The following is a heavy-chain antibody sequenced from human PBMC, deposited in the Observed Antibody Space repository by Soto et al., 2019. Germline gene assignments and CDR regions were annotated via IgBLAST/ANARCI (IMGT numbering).Heavy chain of an antibody. J-gene: IGHJ4*02. V-gene: IGHV3-74*01. D-gene: IGHD5-12*01. CDR2: ISPDGSDV. CDR3: ACWGHIVPVATSDFDR. CDR1: GFPFTNYW. Sequence: PGWSLRLSCAASGFPFTNYWMNLVRQTPGKGLMWVSRISPDGSDVGYADSVEGRFTVSRDNAKNTLYLQMHSLRAEDTAMYYCACWGHIVPVATSDFDRWGQGTMVTVS.